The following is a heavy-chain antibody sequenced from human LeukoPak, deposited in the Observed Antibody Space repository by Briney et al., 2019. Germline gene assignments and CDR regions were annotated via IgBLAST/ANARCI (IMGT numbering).Heavy chain of an antibody. J-gene: IGHJ4*02. CDR3: ARDLGAAAYDY. CDR1: GFSFSSYW. CDR2: IKQDGSEK. D-gene: IGHD6-13*01. Sequence: GGSLRLSCAASGFSFSSYWMSWVRQAPGKGLEWVANIKQDGSEKYYVDSVKGRFTISRDNAKNSLYLQMNSLRAEDAAVYSCARDLGAAAYDYCSQGNRTTVSA. V-gene: IGHV3-7*01.